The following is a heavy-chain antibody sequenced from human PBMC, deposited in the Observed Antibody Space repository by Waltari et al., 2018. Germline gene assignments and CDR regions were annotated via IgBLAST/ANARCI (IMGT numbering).Heavy chain of an antibody. J-gene: IGHJ4*02. V-gene: IGHV3-53*01. CDR2: IYSGGST. CDR1: GFTVSSNY. Sequence: EVQLVESGGGLIQPGGSLRLSCAASGFTVSSNYMSWVRQAPGKGLEWVSFIYSGGSTYYADSVKGRFTISRDNSKNTLYLQMNSLRAEDTAVYYCARDPYYYDSSGYWDWGQGTLVTVSS. D-gene: IGHD3-22*01. CDR3: ARDPYYYDSSGYWD.